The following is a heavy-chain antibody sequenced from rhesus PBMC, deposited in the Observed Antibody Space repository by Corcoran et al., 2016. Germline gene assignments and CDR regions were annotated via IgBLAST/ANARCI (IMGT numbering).Heavy chain of an antibody. D-gene: IGHD4-23*01. CDR1: GGSISGYYL. CDR2: IYGSSEST. CDR3: ATRGEYSHVFDY. Sequence: QVQLQESGPGVVKPSETLSLTCAVSGGSISGYYLWSWIRQPPGKGLEWIGYIYGSSESTNYNPSLRNRVTISKDASKNQFSLKLSSVTAADTAVYYCATRGEYSHVFDYWGQGVLVTVSS. V-gene: IGHV4-76*01. J-gene: IGHJ4*01.